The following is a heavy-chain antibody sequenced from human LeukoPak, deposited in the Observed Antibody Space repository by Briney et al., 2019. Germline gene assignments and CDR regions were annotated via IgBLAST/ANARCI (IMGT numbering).Heavy chain of an antibody. V-gene: IGHV4-39*07. CDR3: ARGGRHIVVVTAICAFDI. J-gene: IGHJ3*02. CDR2: INHSGST. Sequence: PSETLSLTCTVSGGSIGSSSYYWDWIRQPPGKGLEWIGEINHSGSTNYNPSLKSRVTISVDTSKNQFSLKLSSVTAADTAVYYCARGGRHIVVVTAICAFDIWGQGTMVTVSS. D-gene: IGHD2-21*02. CDR1: GGSIGSSSYY.